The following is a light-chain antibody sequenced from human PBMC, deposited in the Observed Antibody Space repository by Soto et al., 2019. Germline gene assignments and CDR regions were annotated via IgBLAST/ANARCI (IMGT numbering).Light chain of an antibody. V-gene: IGKV1-5*01. CDR1: QSVRGA. Sequence: DIQMTQYPSTLSASVGDTVTITCRASQSVRGALAWYHHQNTGNAPKVLIYDVSKLGRGVPSRFSGSGSETDFTLSITGLQPEDSATYFCQQYKIRSTFGQGTIVDI. CDR3: QQYKIRST. CDR2: DVS. J-gene: IGKJ1*01.